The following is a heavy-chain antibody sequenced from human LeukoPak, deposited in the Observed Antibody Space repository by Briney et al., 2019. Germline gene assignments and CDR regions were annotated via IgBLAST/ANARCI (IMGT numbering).Heavy chain of an antibody. Sequence: PGGFLRLSCAASRFAFSNYAMTWIRQAPEKGLEWVSSISADGGNIKYVDSAKGRFTISRDNSKGTLYLQMDSLRVEDTAVYYCGKDPNGDYIGAFDFWGQGTMVTVSS. CDR3: GKDPNGDYIGAFDF. CDR1: RFAFSNYA. D-gene: IGHD4-17*01. CDR2: ISADGGNI. V-gene: IGHV3-23*01. J-gene: IGHJ3*01.